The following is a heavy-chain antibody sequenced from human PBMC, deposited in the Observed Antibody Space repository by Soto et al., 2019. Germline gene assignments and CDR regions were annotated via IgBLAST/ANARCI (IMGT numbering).Heavy chain of an antibody. D-gene: IGHD3-10*01. V-gene: IGHV3-33*01. J-gene: IGHJ5*02. CDR2: IWYDGSNK. Sequence: PGGSLRLSCAASGFTFSSYGMHWVRQAPGKGLEWVAVIWYDGSNKYYADSVKGRFTISRDNSKNTLYLQMNSLRAEDTAVYYCARDIRVGRFGPNWFDPWGQGXLVTVS. CDR3: ARDIRVGRFGPNWFDP. CDR1: GFTFSSYG.